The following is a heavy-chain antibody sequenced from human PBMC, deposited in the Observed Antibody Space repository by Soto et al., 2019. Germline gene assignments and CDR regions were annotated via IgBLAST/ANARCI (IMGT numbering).Heavy chain of an antibody. CDR1: GGSISYEYYH. V-gene: IGHV4-30-4*08. CDR3: AREDDGGDRDYYGLDV. J-gene: IGHJ6*02. CDR2: IHYSGSI. D-gene: IGHD2-21*02. Sequence: PSETLSLTCTVSGGSISYEYYHWTWIRQSPGKGLEWIGYIHYSGSIIYSPSFKSRVTISVDTSKNQFSLQLSSVTAADTAVYFCAREDDGGDRDYYGLDVWGQGTTVTDSS.